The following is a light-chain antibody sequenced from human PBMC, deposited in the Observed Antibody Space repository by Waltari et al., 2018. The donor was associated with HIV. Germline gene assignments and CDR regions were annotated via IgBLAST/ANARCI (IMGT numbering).Light chain of an antibody. V-gene: IGLV1-51*02. J-gene: IGLJ2*01. CDR3: ETWDSSLSVVV. Sequence: QSVLTQPPSVSAAPGQKVTIPCSGSSSTLGNNFVSWYQQLPGTAPQLLIYENNYRPSGIPDRFSGSKSVTSATLDISGLQTGDEATYFCETWDSSLSVVVFGGGTKLTVL. CDR1: SSTLGNNF. CDR2: ENN.